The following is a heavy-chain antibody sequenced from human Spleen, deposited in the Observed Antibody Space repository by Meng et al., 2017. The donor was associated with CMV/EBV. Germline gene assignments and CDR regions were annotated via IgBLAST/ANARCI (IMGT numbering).Heavy chain of an antibody. CDR2: ISGSGGST. D-gene: IGHD6-13*01. CDR1: GFTFSSYA. Sequence: GESLKISCAASGFTFSSYAMSWVRQAPGKGLEWVSAISGSGGSTYYADSVKGRFTISRDNSKNTLYLQMNSLRAEDTAVYYCARVLIAAAGDDYWGQGTLVTVSS. V-gene: IGHV3-23*01. J-gene: IGHJ4*02. CDR3: ARVLIAAAGDDY.